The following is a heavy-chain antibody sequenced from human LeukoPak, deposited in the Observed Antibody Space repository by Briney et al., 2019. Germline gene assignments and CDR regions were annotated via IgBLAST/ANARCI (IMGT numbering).Heavy chain of an antibody. V-gene: IGHV3-23*01. Sequence: GGSLRLSCTTSGFTFSSSAMSWVRQAPGKGLEWVSDINSSGGRTYYADSVKGRFTISRDNSKNTLFLQMNSLRGEDTAIYYCARHVSGRWVLFFDSWGQGALVTVSS. CDR2: INSSGGRT. J-gene: IGHJ4*02. CDR3: ARHVSGRWVLFFDS. D-gene: IGHD2-8*01. CDR1: GFTFSSSA.